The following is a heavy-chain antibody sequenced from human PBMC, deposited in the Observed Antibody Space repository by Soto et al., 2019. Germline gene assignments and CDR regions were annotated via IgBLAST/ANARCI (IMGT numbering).Heavy chain of an antibody. CDR1: GGTFSTHA. V-gene: IGHV1-69*13. CDR2: IITISGTT. CDR3: ARGYCSGGNCYSGMDV. Sequence: SVKVSCKASGGTFSTHAIIWVRQAPGHGLEWIGGIITISGTTYYTQKFQGRVTITADEPTSTAFIELSSLKSEDTAVFYCARGYCSGGNCYSGMDVWGQGTMVTVSS. J-gene: IGHJ6*02. D-gene: IGHD2-15*01.